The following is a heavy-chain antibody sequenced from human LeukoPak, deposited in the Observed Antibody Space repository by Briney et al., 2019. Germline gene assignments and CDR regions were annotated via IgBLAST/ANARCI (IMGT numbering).Heavy chain of an antibody. D-gene: IGHD2-15*01. Sequence: SETLSLTCTVSGGSTSSYYWSWIRQPPGKGLEWIGYIYYSGSTNYNPSLKSRVTISVDTSKNQFSLKLGSVTAADTAVYYCARSVVYWYFDLWGRGTLVTVSS. J-gene: IGHJ2*01. CDR3: ARSVVYWYFDL. V-gene: IGHV4-59*13. CDR1: GGSTSSYY. CDR2: IYYSGST.